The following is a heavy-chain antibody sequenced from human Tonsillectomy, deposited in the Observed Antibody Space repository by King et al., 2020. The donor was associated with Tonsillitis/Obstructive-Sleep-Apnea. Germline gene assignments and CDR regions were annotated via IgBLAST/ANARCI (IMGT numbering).Heavy chain of an antibody. Sequence: VQLVESGGGLVKPGGSLRLSCAASGFTFSSYSMNWVRQAPGKGLEWVSSISSSSSYIYYADSEKGRFTISRDNANSLYLQMNSLRAEDTAVYYCARGVRIAAAGKLWNPRRDYYYYYMDVWGKGTTVTVSS. V-gene: IGHV3-21*01. CDR3: ARGVRIAAAGKLWNPRRDYYYYYMDV. CDR2: ISSSSSYI. J-gene: IGHJ6*03. D-gene: IGHD6-13*01. CDR1: GFTFSSYS.